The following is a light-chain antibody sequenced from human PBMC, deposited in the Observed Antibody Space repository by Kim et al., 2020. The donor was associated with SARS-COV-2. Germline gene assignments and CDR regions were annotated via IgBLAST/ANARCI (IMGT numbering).Light chain of an antibody. CDR1: RAKLGMYA. J-gene: IGLJ3*02. Sequence: GQTVTHSCSGSRAKLGMYACNREQQPPGTPPKLRIYDNDKRPSGVPDRFSGSKSGTSASLAISGLRSDDDSDYYCAVWDDSLNGWVFGGGTQLTVL. V-gene: IGLV1-44*01. CDR3: AVWDDSLNGWV. CDR2: DND.